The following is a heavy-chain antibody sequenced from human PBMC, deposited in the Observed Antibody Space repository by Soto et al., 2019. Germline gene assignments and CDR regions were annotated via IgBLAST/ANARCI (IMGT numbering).Heavy chain of an antibody. V-gene: IGHV3-30-3*01. Sequence: LGGSLRLSCAASGFTFSSYAMHWVRQAPGKGLEWVAVISYDGSNKYYADSVKGRFTISRDNSKNTLYLQMNSLRAEDTAVYYCARDNLEWLSDDYYYYGMDVWGQGTTVTVSS. J-gene: IGHJ6*02. CDR3: ARDNLEWLSDDYYYYGMDV. D-gene: IGHD3-3*01. CDR1: GFTFSSYA. CDR2: ISYDGSNK.